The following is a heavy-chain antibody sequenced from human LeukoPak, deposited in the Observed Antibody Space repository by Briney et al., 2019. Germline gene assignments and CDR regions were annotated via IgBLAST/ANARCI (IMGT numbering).Heavy chain of an antibody. Sequence: SETLSLTCAVYGGSFSGYYWSWIRQPPGKGLGWIGEINHSGSTNYNPSLKSRVTISVDTSKNQFSLKLSSVTAADTAVYYCARGTTYDAFDIWGQGTMVTVSS. CDR1: GGSFSGYY. V-gene: IGHV4-34*01. CDR3: ARGTTYDAFDI. CDR2: INHSGST. J-gene: IGHJ3*02. D-gene: IGHD1-1*01.